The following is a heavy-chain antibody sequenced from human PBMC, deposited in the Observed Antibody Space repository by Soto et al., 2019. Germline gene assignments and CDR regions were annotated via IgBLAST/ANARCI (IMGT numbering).Heavy chain of an antibody. CDR2: IYHSGST. CDR1: GGSISSGGYS. V-gene: IGHV4-30-2*01. D-gene: IGHD2-15*01. Sequence: QLQLQESGSGLVKPSQTLSLTGAVSGGSISSGGYSWSWIRQPPGKGLEWIGYIYHSGSTYYNPSLKSRVTISVDRSKNQFSLKLSSVTAADTAVYYCARYCSGGSCFPYYYYGMDVWGQGTTVTVSS. CDR3: ARYCSGGSCFPYYYYGMDV. J-gene: IGHJ6*02.